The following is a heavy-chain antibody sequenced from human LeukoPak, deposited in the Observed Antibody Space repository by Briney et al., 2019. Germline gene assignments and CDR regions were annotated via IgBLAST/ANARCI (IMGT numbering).Heavy chain of an antibody. CDR3: AKVTSWSYSMSNYFDD. D-gene: IGHD1-26*01. J-gene: IGHJ4*02. CDR1: GFTFSSYA. V-gene: IGHV3-23*01. Sequence: PGGSLRLSCAASGFTFSSYAMSWVRQAPGKGLEWVSAISGSGGSTYYAVSVKGRFTISRDNSKNTLYLQMNSLRAEDTAVYYCAKVTSWSYSMSNYFDDWGQGTLVTVSS. CDR2: ISGSGGST.